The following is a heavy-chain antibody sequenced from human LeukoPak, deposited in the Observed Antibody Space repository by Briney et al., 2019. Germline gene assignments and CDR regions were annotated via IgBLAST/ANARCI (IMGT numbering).Heavy chain of an antibody. CDR3: ARVGSYYDSSGYYIWFDP. CDR1: GFTFSSYG. V-gene: IGHV3-23*01. CDR2: ISGSGGST. Sequence: GGSLRLSCAASGFTFSSYGMSWVRQAPGKGLEWVSAISGSGGSTYYADSVKGRFTISRDNSKNSLYLQMNSLRAEDTAVYYCARVGSYYDSSGYYIWFDPWGQGTLVPVSS. J-gene: IGHJ5*02. D-gene: IGHD3-22*01.